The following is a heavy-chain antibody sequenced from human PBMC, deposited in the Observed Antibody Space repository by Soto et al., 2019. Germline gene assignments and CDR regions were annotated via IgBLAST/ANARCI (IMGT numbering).Heavy chain of an antibody. Sequence: QVQLQQWGAGLLKPSETLYLTCAVYGGSFSGYYWTWNRQPPGTGLGWIGEINHSGSTNYNPSLKSRVTISVDTSKNQFSLKLTSVTAADTAVYYCARDKITGLFDYWGQGTLVTVSS. CDR1: GGSFSGYY. J-gene: IGHJ4*02. V-gene: IGHV4-34*01. CDR3: ARDKITGLFDY. D-gene: IGHD2-8*02. CDR2: INHSGST.